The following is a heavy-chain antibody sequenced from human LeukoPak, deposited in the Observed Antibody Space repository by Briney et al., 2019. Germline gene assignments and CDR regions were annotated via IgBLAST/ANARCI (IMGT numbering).Heavy chain of an antibody. D-gene: IGHD3-22*01. CDR3: AGDYYDSSGYFGY. CDR2: ISSSSSYI. J-gene: IGHJ4*02. CDR1: GSTFSSYS. V-gene: IGHV3-21*01. Sequence: GGSLRLSCAASGSTFSSYSMNWVRQAPGKGLEWVSSISSSSSYIYYADSVKGRFTISRDNAKNSLYLQMNSLRAEDTAVYYCAGDYYDSSGYFGYWGQGTLVTVSS.